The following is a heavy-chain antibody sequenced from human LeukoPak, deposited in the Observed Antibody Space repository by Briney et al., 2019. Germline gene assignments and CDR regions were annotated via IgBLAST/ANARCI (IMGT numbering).Heavy chain of an antibody. J-gene: IGHJ3*02. CDR2: IIPIFGTA. V-gene: IGHV1-69*05. D-gene: IGHD6-6*01. CDR3: AREGPEYSSSSDAFDI. CDR1: GYTFTSYG. Sequence: ASVKVSCKTSGYTFTSYGINWVRQAPGQGLEWMGGIIPIFGTANYAQKFQGRVTITTDESTSTAYMELSSLRSEDTAVYYCAREGPEYSSSSDAFDIWGQGTMVTVSS.